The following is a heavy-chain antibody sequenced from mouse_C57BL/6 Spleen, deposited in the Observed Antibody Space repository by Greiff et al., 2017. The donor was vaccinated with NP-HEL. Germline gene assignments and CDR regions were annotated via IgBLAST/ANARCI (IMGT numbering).Heavy chain of an antibody. CDR2: ISSGSSTI. V-gene: IGHV5-17*01. CDR3: ARMHYYYGNYFDY. D-gene: IGHD2-1*01. J-gene: IGHJ2*01. CDR1: GFTFSDYG. Sequence: EVQLVESGGGLVKPGGSLKLSCAASGFTFSDYGMHWVRQAPEKGLEWVAYISSGSSTIYYADIVKGRFTITRDNAKNTLFLQMTSLRSEDTAMYYCARMHYYYGNYFDYWGQGTTLTVSS.